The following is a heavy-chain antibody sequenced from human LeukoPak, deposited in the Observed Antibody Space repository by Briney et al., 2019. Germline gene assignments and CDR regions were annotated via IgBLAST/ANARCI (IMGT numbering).Heavy chain of an antibody. V-gene: IGHV1-69*04. J-gene: IGHJ4*02. CDR3: ATGQFSLGLKGGAFDY. D-gene: IGHD3-16*01. CDR2: IIPILGIA. Sequence: ASVKVSCKASGGTFSSYAISWVRQAPGQGLEWMGRIIPILGIANYAQKFQGRVTITADKSTSTAYMELSSLRSEDTAVYYCATGQFSLGLKGGAFDYWGQGTLVTVSS. CDR1: GGTFSSYA.